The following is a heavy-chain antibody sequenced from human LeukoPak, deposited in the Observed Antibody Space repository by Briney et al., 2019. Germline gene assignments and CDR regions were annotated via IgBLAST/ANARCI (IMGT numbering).Heavy chain of an antibody. CDR1: GGTFSSYA. CDR3: ARDCSSTSCYGAFDI. Sequence: ASVKVSCKASGGTFSSYAISWVRQAPGQGLEWMEGIIPIFGTANYAQKFQGRVTITTDESTSTAYMELSSLRSEDTAVYYCARDCSSTSCYGAFDIWGQGTMVTVSS. V-gene: IGHV1-69*05. D-gene: IGHD2-2*01. CDR2: IIPIFGTA. J-gene: IGHJ3*02.